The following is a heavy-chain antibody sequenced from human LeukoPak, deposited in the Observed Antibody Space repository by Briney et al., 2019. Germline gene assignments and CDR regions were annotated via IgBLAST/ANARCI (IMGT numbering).Heavy chain of an antibody. D-gene: IGHD6-6*01. Sequence: RTSQTLSLTCTVSGGSISSGGYYWSWIRQPPGKGLEWIGYIYYSGSTNYNPSLKSRVTISVDTSKNQFSLKLSSVTAADTAVYYCARQLEEDGMDVWGQGTTVTVSS. CDR2: IYYSGST. V-gene: IGHV4-61*08. CDR1: GGSISSGGYY. CDR3: ARQLEEDGMDV. J-gene: IGHJ6*02.